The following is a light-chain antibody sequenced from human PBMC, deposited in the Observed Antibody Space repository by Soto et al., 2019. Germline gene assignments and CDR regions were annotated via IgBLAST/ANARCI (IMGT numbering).Light chain of an antibody. CDR2: NNS. CDR1: SSNIGKNT. J-gene: IGLJ2*01. Sequence: QSVLTQPPSASGTPWQRVTISCSGSSSNIGKNTVNWYQQLPGAAPKLLIYNNSQRPSGVPDRFSGSKSGTSASLAISGLQSEDEADYYCAAWDDSLKGVFGGGTKVTVL. V-gene: IGLV1-44*01. CDR3: AAWDDSLKGV.